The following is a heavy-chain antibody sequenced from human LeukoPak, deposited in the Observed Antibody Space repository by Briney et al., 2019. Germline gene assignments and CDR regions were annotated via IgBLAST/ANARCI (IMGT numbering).Heavy chain of an antibody. Sequence: PSETLSLTCTVSGDSVSSGNYYWSWIRQSPGKGLEWIGYIYYSGSTNYNPSLKSRVTISVDTSKNQFSLKLSSVTAADTAVYYCARHVWLQPFDYWGQGTLVTVSS. V-gene: IGHV4-61*01. CDR1: GDSVSSGNYY. D-gene: IGHD3-9*01. J-gene: IGHJ4*02. CDR3: ARHVWLQPFDY. CDR2: IYYSGST.